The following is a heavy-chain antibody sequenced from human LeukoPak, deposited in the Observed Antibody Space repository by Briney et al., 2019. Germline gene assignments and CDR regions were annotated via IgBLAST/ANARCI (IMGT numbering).Heavy chain of an antibody. CDR3: AKGIRDSVWGSSLDC. CDR2: ISSSGGTT. V-gene: IGHV3-23*01. Sequence: GGPLRLSCAASGFTFSSYAMSWVRQAPGKGLEWVSGISSSGGTTYYADSVKGRFTISRDNSKNTLFLQMKSLRVEDTAVFYCAKGIRDSVWGSSLDCWGQGTLVTVSS. CDR1: GFTFSSYA. D-gene: IGHD3-16*01. J-gene: IGHJ4*02.